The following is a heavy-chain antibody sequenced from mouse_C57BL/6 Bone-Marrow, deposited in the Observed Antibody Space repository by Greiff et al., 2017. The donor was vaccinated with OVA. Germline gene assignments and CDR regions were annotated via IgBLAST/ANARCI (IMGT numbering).Heavy chain of an antibody. CDR1: GFTFTDYY. J-gene: IGHJ4*01. V-gene: IGHV7-3*01. D-gene: IGHD2-1*01. CDR3: ARYIAYGNHYYAMDY. Sequence: EVQGVESGGGLVQPGGSLSLSCAASGFTFTDYYMSWVRQPPGKALEWLGFIRNKANGYTTEYSASVKGRFTISRDNSQSILYLQMNALRAEDSATYYCARYIAYGNHYYAMDYWGQGTSVTVSS. CDR2: IRNKANGYTT.